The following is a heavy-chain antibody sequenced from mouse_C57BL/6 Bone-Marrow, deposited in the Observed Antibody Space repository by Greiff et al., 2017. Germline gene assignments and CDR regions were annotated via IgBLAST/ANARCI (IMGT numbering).Heavy chain of an antibody. CDR2: IDPENGDT. CDR1: GFNIKDDY. CDR3: TTRGDDYDHLTFAY. J-gene: IGHJ3*01. D-gene: IGHD2-4*01. Sequence: EVQLQQSGAELVRPGASVKLSCTASGFNIKDDYMHWVKQRPEQGLEWIGWIDPENGDTEYASKFQGKAPITADTSSNTAYLQLSSLTSEDTAVYYCTTRGDDYDHLTFAYWGQGTLVTVSA. V-gene: IGHV14-4*01.